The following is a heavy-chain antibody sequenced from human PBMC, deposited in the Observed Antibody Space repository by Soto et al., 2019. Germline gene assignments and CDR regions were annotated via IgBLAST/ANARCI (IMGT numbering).Heavy chain of an antibody. CDR1: GFPFSSYP. J-gene: IGHJ6*02. CDR3: AGDKDYAMDV. CDR2: ITSSSGTI. D-gene: IGHD2-15*01. Sequence: GGSLRLSCAASGFPFSSYPMNWVRQAPGKGLEWVSYITSSSGTIYYALSVKGRFTISRDNAKNSLYLQMNSLRDEDTAVYYCAGDKDYAMDVWGQGTTVTVSS. V-gene: IGHV3-48*02.